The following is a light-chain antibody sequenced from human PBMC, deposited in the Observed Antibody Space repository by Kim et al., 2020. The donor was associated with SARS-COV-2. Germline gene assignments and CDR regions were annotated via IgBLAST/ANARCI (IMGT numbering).Light chain of an antibody. CDR2: HVT. J-gene: IGLJ1*01. V-gene: IGLV2-11*03. CDR3: CSSAGSHTYV. CDR1: SSDVGGYNY. Sequence: GQSVAISCTGTSSDVGGYNYLSWYQQHAGKAPKLIIYHVTERPSGVPDRFSGSKSGNTASLTISVLQAEDEADYYCCSSAGSHTYVFGTGTKVTVL.